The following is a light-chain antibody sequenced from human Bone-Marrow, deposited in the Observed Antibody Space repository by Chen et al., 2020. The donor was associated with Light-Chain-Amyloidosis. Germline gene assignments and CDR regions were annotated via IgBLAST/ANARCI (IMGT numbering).Light chain of an antibody. CDR3: QSADSSGTYEVI. Sequence: SYELTPPPSVSVSPGHPARITCSGDALPTKYAYWYQQKPGQAPVLVIHRDTERPSGISERFTGSSSGTTATLTISGVQAEDEADYHCQSADSSGTYEVIFGGGTKLTVL. CDR2: RDT. J-gene: IGLJ2*01. CDR1: ALPTKY. V-gene: IGLV3-25*03.